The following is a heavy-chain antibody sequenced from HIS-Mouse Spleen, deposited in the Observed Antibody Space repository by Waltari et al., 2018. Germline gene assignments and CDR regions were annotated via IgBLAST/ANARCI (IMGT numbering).Heavy chain of an antibody. CDR1: GFTFSSYA. CDR3: AKDIEGPRGPFFPGDLGYFDL. V-gene: IGHV3-23*01. D-gene: IGHD7-27*01. J-gene: IGHJ2*01. Sequence: EVQLLESGGGLVQPGGSLRLSCAASGFTFSSYAMSWVRQAPGKGCGWVSAISGRGGSTYYADSVKGRFTISRDNSKNTLYLQMNSLRAEDTAVYYCAKDIEGPRGPFFPGDLGYFDLWGRGTLVTVSS. CDR2: ISGRGGST.